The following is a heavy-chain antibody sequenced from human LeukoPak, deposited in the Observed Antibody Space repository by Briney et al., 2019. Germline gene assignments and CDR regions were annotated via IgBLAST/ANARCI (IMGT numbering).Heavy chain of an antibody. CDR2: INPNSGGT. Sequence: GASVKVSCKASGYTFTGYYMHGVRQAPGQGLEWMGWINPNSGGTNYAQKFQGRVTMTRDTSISTAYMELSRLRSDDTAVYYCARTLWGDDAFDIWGQGTMVTVSS. CDR3: ARTLWGDDAFDI. D-gene: IGHD3-16*01. V-gene: IGHV1-2*02. CDR1: GYTFTGYY. J-gene: IGHJ3*02.